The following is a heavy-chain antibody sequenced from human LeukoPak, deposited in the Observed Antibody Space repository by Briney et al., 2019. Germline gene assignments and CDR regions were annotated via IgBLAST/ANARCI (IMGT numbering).Heavy chain of an antibody. V-gene: IGHV1-69*01. J-gene: IGHJ5*02. CDR1: GGTFSSYA. Sequence: LGASVKVSCKASGGTFSSYAISWVRQAPGQGLEWMGGIIPIFGTANYAQKFQGRVTITADESTSTAYMELSSLRSEDTAVYYCARDSYYYDSSGYGIDPWGQGTLVTVSS. CDR2: IIPIFGTA. D-gene: IGHD3-22*01. CDR3: ARDSYYYDSSGYGIDP.